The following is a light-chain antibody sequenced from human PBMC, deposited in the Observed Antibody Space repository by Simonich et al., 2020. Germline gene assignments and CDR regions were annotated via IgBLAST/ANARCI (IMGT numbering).Light chain of an antibody. Sequence: DIVMTQTPLSLSVTPGQPASISCKSSQSLLHSDGKTYLYWYLQKPGQSPQLLIYEVSNRVSGVPDRFSGSGSGTDFTLKISRVEAEDVGVYYCMQSIQLPRITFGQGTRLEIK. CDR1: QSLLHSDGKTY. CDR3: MQSIQLPRIT. CDR2: EVS. J-gene: IGKJ5*01. V-gene: IGKV2D-29*02.